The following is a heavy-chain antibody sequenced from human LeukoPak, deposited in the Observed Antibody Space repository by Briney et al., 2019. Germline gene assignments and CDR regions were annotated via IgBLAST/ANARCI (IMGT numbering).Heavy chain of an antibody. CDR1: GVTLSNYG. Sequence: GGSLRLSCAVSGVTLSNYGMSWVRQAPAKGRAWVAGISGCCGSTIYADSVKGRFTISRDSPKNTLYLQMNSLKAEDTAVYFCAKRGVVIRVILVGFHKEANYFDSWGQGALVTVSS. CDR2: ISGCCGST. CDR3: AKRGVVIRVILVGFHKEANYFDS. D-gene: IGHD3-22*01. J-gene: IGHJ4*02. V-gene: IGHV3-23*01.